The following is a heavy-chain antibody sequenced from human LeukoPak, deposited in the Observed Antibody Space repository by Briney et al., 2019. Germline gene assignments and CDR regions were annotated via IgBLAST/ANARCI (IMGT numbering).Heavy chain of an antibody. CDR1: GYSFTSYW. CDR2: IYPGESNT. V-gene: IGHV5-51*01. CDR3: ARGYYYGSGNYYKSGY. Sequence: GESLKISCKGSGYSFTSYWIGWVRQTPGKGLEWMGIIYPGESNTIYSPSFQGQVTISADKSISTAYLQWSSLKASDTAMYYCARGYYYGSGNYYKSGYWGQGTLVTVSS. D-gene: IGHD3-10*01. J-gene: IGHJ4*02.